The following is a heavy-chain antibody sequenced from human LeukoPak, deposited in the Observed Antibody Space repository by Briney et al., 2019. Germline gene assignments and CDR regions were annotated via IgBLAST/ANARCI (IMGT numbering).Heavy chain of an antibody. V-gene: IGHV3-23*01. CDR1: GFTFSSYA. D-gene: IGHD4-23*01. J-gene: IGHJ6*02. CDR3: ARDFGNSDTYYYYYGMDV. CDR2: ISGSGGST. Sequence: GGSLRLSCAASGFTFSSYAMSWVRQAPGKGLEWVSAISGSGGSTYYADSVKGRFTISRDNSKNTLYLQMNSLRAEDTAVYYCARDFGNSDTYYYYYGMDVWGQGTTVTVSS.